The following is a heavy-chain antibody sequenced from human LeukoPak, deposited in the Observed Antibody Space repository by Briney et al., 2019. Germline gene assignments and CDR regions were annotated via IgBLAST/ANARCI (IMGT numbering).Heavy chain of an antibody. Sequence: SETLPLTCTVSGGSISSYYWSWIRQPPGKGLEWIGYTYYSGSTNYNPSLKSRVTISVDTSKNQFSLKLSSVTAADTAVYYCARERGYCSSTSCPLFDYWGQGTLVTVSS. CDR3: ARERGYCSSTSCPLFDY. J-gene: IGHJ4*02. D-gene: IGHD2-2*01. V-gene: IGHV4-59*01. CDR1: GGSISSYY. CDR2: TYYSGST.